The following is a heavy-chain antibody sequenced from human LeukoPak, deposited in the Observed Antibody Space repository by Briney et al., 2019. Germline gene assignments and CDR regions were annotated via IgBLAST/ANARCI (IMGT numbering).Heavy chain of an antibody. D-gene: IGHD6-19*01. CDR3: ARLAVAAFDY. J-gene: IGHJ4*02. Sequence: SETLSLTCTVSGYSISSGYYWGWIRQPPGKGLEWIGSIYHSGSTYYNPSLKSRVTISVDTSKNQFSLKLSSVTAADTAVYYCARLAVAAFDYWGPGTLVTVSS. V-gene: IGHV4-38-2*02. CDR1: GYSISSGYY. CDR2: IYHSGST.